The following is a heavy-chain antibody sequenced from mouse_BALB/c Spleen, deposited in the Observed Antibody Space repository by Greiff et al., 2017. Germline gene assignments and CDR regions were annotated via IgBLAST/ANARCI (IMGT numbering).Heavy chain of an antibody. Sequence: DVKLVESGGGLVQPGGSLKLSCAASGFTFSSYTMSWVRQTPEKRLEWVAYISNGGGSTYYPDTVKGRFTISRDNAKNTLYLQMSSLKSEDTAMYYCARTFDYYYFDYWGQGTTLTVSS. J-gene: IGHJ2*01. CDR2: ISNGGGST. V-gene: IGHV5-12-2*01. CDR3: ARTFDYYYFDY. D-gene: IGHD2-4*01. CDR1: GFTFSSYT.